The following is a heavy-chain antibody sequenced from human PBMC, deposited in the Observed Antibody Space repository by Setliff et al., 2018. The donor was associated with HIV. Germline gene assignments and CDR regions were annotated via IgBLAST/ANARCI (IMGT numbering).Heavy chain of an antibody. CDR1: GYTFSTYD. J-gene: IGHJ6*02. V-gene: IGHV1-8*01. CDR3: ARGRYYSRIDV. Sequence: ASVKVSCKASGYTFSTYDFNWVRQAAGQGLEWMGWMSPKNNGSGFAQKFQARLTMTWNTSTNTAYMELRSLTSDDTAVYYCARGRYYSRIDVWGQGTTVTVSS. CDR2: MSPKNNGS. D-gene: IGHD2-21*01.